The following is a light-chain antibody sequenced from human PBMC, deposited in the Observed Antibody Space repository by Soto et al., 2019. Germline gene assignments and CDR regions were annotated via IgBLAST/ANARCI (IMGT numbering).Light chain of an antibody. V-gene: IGLV2-23*01. J-gene: IGLJ3*02. Sequence: QSALTQPASVSGSPGQSITISCTGTSSDVGSYNLVSWYQQHPGKAPKLMIYEGSKRASGVSNRFSGSMSGITASLTISGLQAEDEADYYCCSYAGSSTWVFGGGTKVTVL. CDR2: EGS. CDR1: SSDVGSYNL. CDR3: CSYAGSSTWV.